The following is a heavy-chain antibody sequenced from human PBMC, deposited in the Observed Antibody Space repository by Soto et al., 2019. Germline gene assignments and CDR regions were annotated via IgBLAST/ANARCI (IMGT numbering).Heavy chain of an antibody. CDR1: GFTFSSYW. Sequence: EVQLVESGGGLVQPGGSLRLSCAASGFTFSSYWMSWVRQAPGKGLEWVANIKQDGSEKYYVDSVKGRFTISRDNAKNSLYLQMNSLRAEDTAVYYCARQDCSGGSCYPFDYWGQGTLVTVSS. D-gene: IGHD2-15*01. CDR3: ARQDCSGGSCYPFDY. J-gene: IGHJ4*02. CDR2: IKQDGSEK. V-gene: IGHV3-7*01.